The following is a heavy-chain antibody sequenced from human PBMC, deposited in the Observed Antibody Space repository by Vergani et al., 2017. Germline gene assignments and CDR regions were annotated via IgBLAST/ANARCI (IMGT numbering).Heavy chain of an antibody. D-gene: IGHD3-10*01. CDR2: IYSGGST. CDR3: ARDRRNYYGSGSYRKGHAFDI. CDR1: GFTVSSNY. Sequence: EVQLVESGGGLVQPGGSLRLSCAASGFTVSSNYMSWVRQAPGKGLEWVSVIYSGGSTYYADSVKGRFTISRDNATNSLYLQMNSLRAEDTAVYYCARDRRNYYGSGSYRKGHAFDIWGQGTMVTVSS. V-gene: IGHV3-66*01. J-gene: IGHJ3*02.